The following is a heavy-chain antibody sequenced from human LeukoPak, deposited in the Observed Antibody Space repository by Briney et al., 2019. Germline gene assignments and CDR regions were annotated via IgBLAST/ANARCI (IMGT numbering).Heavy chain of an antibody. Sequence: SETLSLTCTVSGGSINSSSYYWGWIRQPPGKGLEWIGSIYYSGSTYYNPSLKSRVTISVDTSKNQFSLKLSSVTAADTAVYYCARVPYSSSWYRGESWGQGTLVTVSS. CDR3: ARVPYSSSWYRGES. J-gene: IGHJ5*02. CDR1: GGSINSSSYY. V-gene: IGHV4-39*07. CDR2: IYYSGST. D-gene: IGHD6-13*01.